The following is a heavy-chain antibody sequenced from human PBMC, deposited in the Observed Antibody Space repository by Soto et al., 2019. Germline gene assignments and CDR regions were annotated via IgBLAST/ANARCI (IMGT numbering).Heavy chain of an antibody. CDR1: GFTFSSYS. V-gene: IGHV3-21*01. D-gene: IGHD2-15*01. CDR3: ASGRYCSGGSCQPDY. CDR2: ISSSSSYI. Sequence: EVQLVESGGGLVQPGGSLRLSCAASGFTFSSYSMNWVRQAPGKGLEWVSSISSSSSYIYYADSVKGRFTISRDNAKNSLYLQMNSLRAEDTAVYYCASGRYCSGGSCQPDYWGQGTLVTVSS. J-gene: IGHJ4*02.